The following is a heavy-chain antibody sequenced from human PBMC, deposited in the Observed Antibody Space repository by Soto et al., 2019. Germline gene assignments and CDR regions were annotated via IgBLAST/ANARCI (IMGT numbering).Heavy chain of an antibody. CDR3: ARDYIGAAAGSPPDY. V-gene: IGHV3-33*01. J-gene: IGHJ4*02. CDR1: GFTFSSYG. D-gene: IGHD6-13*01. Sequence: HPGGSLRLSCAASGFTFSSYGMHWVRQTPGKGLEWVAVIWYDGSNKYYADSVKGRFTISRDNSKNTLYLQMNSLRAEDTAVYYCARDYIGAAAGSPPDYWGQGTLVTVSS. CDR2: IWYDGSNK.